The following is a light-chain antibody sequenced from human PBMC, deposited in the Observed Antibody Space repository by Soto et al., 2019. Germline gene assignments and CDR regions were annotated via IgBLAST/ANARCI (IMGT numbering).Light chain of an antibody. CDR3: QQYTAWPLT. Sequence: EIVMTQSPAILSVSPGEGATLSCRASQSVTSNYLAWYQQKPGKAPRLLIHGISNRATGVPDRFSGSGSGTDFTLTISRLEPEDFAVYYCQQYTAWPLTFGQGTKVDIK. CDR2: GIS. CDR1: QSVTSNY. J-gene: IGKJ1*01. V-gene: IGKV3-20*01.